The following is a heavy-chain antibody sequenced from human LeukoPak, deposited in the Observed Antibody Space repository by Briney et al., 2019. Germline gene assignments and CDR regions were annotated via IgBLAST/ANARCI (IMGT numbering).Heavy chain of an antibody. J-gene: IGHJ4*02. V-gene: IGHV3-21*01. CDR1: GFTFSSYS. CDR3: ASPRGLTTGFDY. Sequence: GGALRLSCAASGFTFSSYSMNWVRQAPGKGLEGVSSISSSSSYRYYADSVKGRFTISRDNAKNSLYLQMNSLRAEDTAVYYCASPRGLTTGFDYWGQGTLVTVSS. D-gene: IGHD1-1*01. CDR2: ISSSSSYR.